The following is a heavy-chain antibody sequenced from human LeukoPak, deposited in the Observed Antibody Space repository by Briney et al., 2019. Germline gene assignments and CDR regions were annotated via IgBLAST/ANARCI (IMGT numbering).Heavy chain of an antibody. D-gene: IGHD3-22*01. J-gene: IGHJ4*02. V-gene: IGHV1-18*01. CDR2: ISAYNGNT. CDR3: ARQSLYYDSSGSYPYYFDY. CDR1: GYTFTSYG. Sequence: ASVKVSCKASGYTFTSYGISWVRQAPGQGLEWMGWISAYNGNTNYAQKLQGRVTMTTDTSTSTAYMELRSLRSDDTAVYYCARQSLYYDSSGSYPYYFDYWGQGTLVTVSS.